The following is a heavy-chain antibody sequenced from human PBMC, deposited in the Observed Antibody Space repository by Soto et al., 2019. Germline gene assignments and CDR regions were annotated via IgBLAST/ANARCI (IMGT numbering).Heavy chain of an antibody. J-gene: IGHJ5*02. Sequence: GGSLRLSCAASGFIFSSCAMSWVRQAPGKGLEWVSTISGSAGSTYHADTAKGRFSISRDNSKNTLFLQMSSLRADDTAVYYCAKLGDIVLLPSASWFDPWGQGT. V-gene: IGHV3-23*01. CDR2: ISGSAGST. CDR1: GFIFSSCA. CDR3: AKLGDIVLLPSASWFDP. D-gene: IGHD2-2*01.